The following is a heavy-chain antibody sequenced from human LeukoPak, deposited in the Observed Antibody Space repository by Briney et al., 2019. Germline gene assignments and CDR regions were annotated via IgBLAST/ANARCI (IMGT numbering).Heavy chain of an antibody. V-gene: IGHV4-39*07. J-gene: IGHJ6*03. Sequence: PSETLSLTCTVSGGSISGSSYYWGWIRQPPGKGLEWIGSIYYSGSTYYNPSLKSRVTISVDTSKNQFSLKLSSVTAADTAVYYCARDGKGSLRYYYYYYMDVWGKGTTVTVSS. D-gene: IGHD1-1*01. CDR2: IYYSGST. CDR1: GGSISGSSYY. CDR3: ARDGKGSLRYYYYYYMDV.